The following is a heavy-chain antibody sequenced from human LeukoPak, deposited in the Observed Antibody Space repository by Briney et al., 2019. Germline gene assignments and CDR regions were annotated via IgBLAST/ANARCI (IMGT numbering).Heavy chain of an antibody. J-gene: IGHJ5*02. CDR2: IYTSGST. CDR1: GGSISSYY. V-gene: IGHV4-4*07. D-gene: IGHD6-19*01. Sequence: SETLSLTCTVSGGSISSYYWSWIRQPAGKGLEWIGRIYTSGSTNYNPSLKSRVTMSVDTSKNQFSLKLSSVTAADTAVYYRARGGIAVAGPYNWFDPWGQGTLVTVSS. CDR3: ARGGIAVAGPYNWFDP.